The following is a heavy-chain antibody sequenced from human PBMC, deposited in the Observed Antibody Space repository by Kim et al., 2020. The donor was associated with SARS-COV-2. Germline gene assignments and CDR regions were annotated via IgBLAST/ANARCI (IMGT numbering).Heavy chain of an antibody. CDR2: INTDGRTT. D-gene: IGHD6-19*01. V-gene: IGHV3-74*01. J-gene: IGHJ3*02. CDR3: SRGVAAPIADALAI. CDR1: GFTFSRFW. Sequence: GGSLRLSCAASGFTFSRFWMHWVRQAPGKGLVSVSRINTDGRTTGYAESVRGRFIISRDNSKNPLYMQMNSLRAEDTAVYYCSRGVAAPIADALAIWGQGAMLSVSS.